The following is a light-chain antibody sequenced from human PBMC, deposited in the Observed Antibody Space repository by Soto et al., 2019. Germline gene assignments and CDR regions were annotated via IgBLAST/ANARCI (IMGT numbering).Light chain of an antibody. Sequence: QLVLTQPPSASASLGASVTLTCTLSSGYSNYKVDWYQQRPGKGPRFVMRVGTGWVVGSKGDGIPESFSVLGSGLNRYLTIKNIPEEDESDYHCGADHGSGSNFVYVFGTGTKVTVL. CDR1: SGYSNYK. CDR3: GADHGSGSNFVYV. V-gene: IGLV9-49*01. J-gene: IGLJ1*01. CDR2: VGTGWVVG.